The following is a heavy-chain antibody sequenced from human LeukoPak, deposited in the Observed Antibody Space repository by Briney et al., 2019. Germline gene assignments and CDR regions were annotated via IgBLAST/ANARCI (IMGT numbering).Heavy chain of an antibody. CDR3: AKREWELSQYNYFDP. CDR1: GFRFSGYA. V-gene: IGHV3-23*01. J-gene: IGHJ5*02. Sequence: GGSLRLSCTASGFRFSGYAMSWVRQAPGKGLEWVSSVSSIGGDTSYTDSVKGRFTISRDNSKNTLYLQMNSLRAEDTAVYYCAKREWELSQYNYFDPWGLGTLVTVSS. D-gene: IGHD1-26*01. CDR2: VSSIGGDT.